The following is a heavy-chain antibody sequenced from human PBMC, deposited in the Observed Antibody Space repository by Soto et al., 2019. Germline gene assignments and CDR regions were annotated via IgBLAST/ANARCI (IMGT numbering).Heavy chain of an antibody. V-gene: IGHV3-30*18. CDR1: RFNFTRYG. CDR2: IVYDGSNK. Sequence: PMRHSRRASRFNFTRYGMRRFRQTPGKWLEWVVVIVYDGSNKDYADSVKGRFTIYRDNSKNTLYLQMNSLRAEDTAVYYCAKDGGETTEYYYYVMDVWGQGTAVTVSS. D-gene: IGHD4-17*01. CDR3: AKDGGETTEYYYYVMDV. J-gene: IGHJ6*02.